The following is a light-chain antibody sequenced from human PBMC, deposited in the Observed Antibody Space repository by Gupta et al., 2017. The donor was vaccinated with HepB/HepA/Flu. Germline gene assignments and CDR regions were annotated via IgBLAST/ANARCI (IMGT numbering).Light chain of an antibody. CDR1: SLPKKY. CDR3: FSKDSSDTGV. V-gene: IGLV3-10*01. CDR2: EDT. J-gene: IGLJ2*01. Sequence: SYALTPPSPSAVSPGQPARCTCPALSLPKKYAYWYHQKSGQAPVLVSYEDTKRPSGIPERFSGSSAGTVATLTVSGAKVEDEAYYYCFSKDSSDTGVFGGGTKLTVL.